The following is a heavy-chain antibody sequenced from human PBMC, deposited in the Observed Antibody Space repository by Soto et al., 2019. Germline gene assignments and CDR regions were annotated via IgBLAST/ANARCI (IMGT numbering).Heavy chain of an antibody. Sequence: PGGSLRLSCAASGFTFSSYAMSWIRQPPGKGLEWIGSIHYSGSTYYNPSLKSRVTISVDTSKNQFSLKVSSVTAADTAVYYCARAAGYSSSNLNWFDPWGQGTLVTVSS. CDR1: GFTFSSYA. V-gene: IGHV4-39*01. D-gene: IGHD6-13*01. CDR3: ARAAGYSSSNLNWFDP. CDR2: IHYSGST. J-gene: IGHJ5*02.